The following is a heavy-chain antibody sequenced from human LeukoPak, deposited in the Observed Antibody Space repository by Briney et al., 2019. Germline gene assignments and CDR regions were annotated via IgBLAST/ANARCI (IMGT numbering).Heavy chain of an antibody. J-gene: IGHJ6*04. D-gene: IGHD2-15*01. V-gene: IGHV3-23*01. CDR1: GFIFSTYA. CDR3: TKDRAGARTDKNYGVNV. CDR2: ISGSDGTT. Sequence: GGSLRLSCAASGFIFSTYAMTWVRQAPGKGLEWVSGISGSDGTTYYADSVKGRFTISRDNSKNTLYLQMNSLRAEDTAVYYCTKDRAGARTDKNYGVNVWGKGTTVTVSS.